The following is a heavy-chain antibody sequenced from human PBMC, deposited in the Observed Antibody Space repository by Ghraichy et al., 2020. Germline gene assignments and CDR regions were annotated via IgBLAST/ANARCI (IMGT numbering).Heavy chain of an antibody. D-gene: IGHD2-21*02. CDR3: ARSRAVVVTAQYYLDW. Sequence: GGSLRLSCEASGFTFRSYSMNWVRQAPGEGLEWISYISSGIIYYADSVKGQFTISRDNAKNSLYLQMNSLRAEDTAVYYCARSRAVVVTAQYYLDWWGQGTLVTVSA. CDR1: GFTFRSYS. V-gene: IGHV3-48*01. CDR2: ISSGII. J-gene: IGHJ4*02.